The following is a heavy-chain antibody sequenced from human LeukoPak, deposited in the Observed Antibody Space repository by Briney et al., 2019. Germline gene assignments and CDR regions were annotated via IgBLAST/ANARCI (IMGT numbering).Heavy chain of an antibody. CDR1: GYRFTSYW. CDR3: ARRQTPDYGDPWGAFDI. Sequence: GESLKISWKGSGYRFTSYWIGWVRQMPGKGLDGMGIIYPGDSDNRYSPSFRGQVTISADKSISTAYLQWSSLKAADAAMYYCARRQTPDYGDPWGAFDIWGQGTMVTVSS. J-gene: IGHJ3*02. V-gene: IGHV5-51*01. CDR2: IYPGDSDN. D-gene: IGHD4-17*01.